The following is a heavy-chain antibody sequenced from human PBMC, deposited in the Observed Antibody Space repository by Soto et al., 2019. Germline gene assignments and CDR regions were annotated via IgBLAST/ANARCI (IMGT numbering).Heavy chain of an antibody. CDR2: IYPGASDI. CDR1: GYTFIYFW. Sequence: GESLKISCQASGYTFIYFWVAWVRQVPGKGLGWMGVIYPGASDIRYSPSFEGHVTISADKSTNTAYLQWSSLEAADTAIYYCARQGTSRGSDYAAFDFWGPGTLVTVSS. V-gene: IGHV5-51*01. D-gene: IGHD3-10*01. CDR3: ARQGTSRGSDYAAFDF. J-gene: IGHJ4*02.